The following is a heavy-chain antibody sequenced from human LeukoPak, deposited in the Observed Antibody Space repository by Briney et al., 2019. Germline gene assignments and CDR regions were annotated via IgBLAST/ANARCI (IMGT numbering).Heavy chain of an antibody. CDR3: ARLVGATSAFDI. Sequence: SETLSLTCAVYGGSFSGYYWSWIRQPPGKGLEWIGEINHSGSTNYNPSLKSRVTISVDTSKNQFSLKLSSVTAADTAVYYCARLVGATSAFDIWGQGTMVTVSS. J-gene: IGHJ3*02. D-gene: IGHD1-26*01. V-gene: IGHV4-34*01. CDR2: INHSGST. CDR1: GGSFSGYY.